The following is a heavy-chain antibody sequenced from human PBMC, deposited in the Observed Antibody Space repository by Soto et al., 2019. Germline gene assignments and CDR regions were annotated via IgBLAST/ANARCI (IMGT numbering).Heavy chain of an antibody. CDR3: ARDVWVVTAPYYYYYGMDV. Sequence: EASVKGSCKAAGYTFTSYYMHWVRQAPGQGLEWMGIINPSGGSTSYAQKFQGRVTMTRDTSTSTVYMELSSLRSEDTAVYYCARDVWVVTAPYYYYYGMDVWGQGTTVTVSS. CDR2: INPSGGST. CDR1: GYTFTSYY. D-gene: IGHD2-21*02. J-gene: IGHJ6*02. V-gene: IGHV1-46*01.